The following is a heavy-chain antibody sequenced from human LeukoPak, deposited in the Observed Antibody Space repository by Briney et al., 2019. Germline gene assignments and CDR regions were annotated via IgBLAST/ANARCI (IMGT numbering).Heavy chain of an antibody. CDR1: GYTFTGYY. D-gene: IGHD3-10*01. J-gene: IGHJ5*02. Sequence: ASVKVSCKASGYTFTGYYMHWVRQAPGQGLEWMGWINPNSGGTNYAQKSQGRVTMTRDTSISTAYMELSRLRSDDTAVYYCARAPRAMVRGANNWFDPWGQGTLVTVSS. V-gene: IGHV1-2*02. CDR3: ARAPRAMVRGANNWFDP. CDR2: INPNSGGT.